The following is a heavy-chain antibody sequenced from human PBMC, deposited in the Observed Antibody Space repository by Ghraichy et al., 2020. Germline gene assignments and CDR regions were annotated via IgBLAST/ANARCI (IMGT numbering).Heavy chain of an antibody. Sequence: ASVKVSCKASGYTFTSYYMHWVRQAPGQGLEWMGIINPSGGSTSYAQKFQGRVTMTRDTSTSTVYMELSSLRSEDTAVYYCAREPFYGDYQDYYYYYGMDVWGQGTTVTVSS. D-gene: IGHD4-17*01. J-gene: IGHJ6*02. CDR2: INPSGGST. V-gene: IGHV1-46*01. CDR1: GYTFTSYY. CDR3: AREPFYGDYQDYYYYYGMDV.